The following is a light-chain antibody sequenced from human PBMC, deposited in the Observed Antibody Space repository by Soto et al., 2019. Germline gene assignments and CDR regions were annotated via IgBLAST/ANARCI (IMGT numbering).Light chain of an antibody. CDR3: SSYTDSRTYV. J-gene: IGLJ1*01. CDR1: SSDVGGYNY. Sequence: QSVLTQPASVSGSPGQSITISCTGASSDVGGYNYVSWYQRHPGKAPKLMIYEVSNRPSGVSSRFSGSKSGNTASLTISGLQSEDEADYYCSSYTDSRTYVFGNGTKVTVL. CDR2: EVS. V-gene: IGLV2-14*01.